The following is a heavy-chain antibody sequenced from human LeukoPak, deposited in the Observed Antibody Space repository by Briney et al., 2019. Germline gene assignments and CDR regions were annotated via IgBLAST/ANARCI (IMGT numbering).Heavy chain of an antibody. CDR1: GGTFSSYA. CDR3: ARGAYGVVAAHSY. Sequence: ASVKVSCKASGGTFSSYAISWVRQATGQGLEWMGWMNPNSGNTGYAQKFQGRVTMTRNTSISKAYMELSSLRSEDTAVYYCARGAYGVVAAHSYWGQGTLVTVSS. J-gene: IGHJ4*02. CDR2: MNPNSGNT. V-gene: IGHV1-8*02. D-gene: IGHD2-15*01.